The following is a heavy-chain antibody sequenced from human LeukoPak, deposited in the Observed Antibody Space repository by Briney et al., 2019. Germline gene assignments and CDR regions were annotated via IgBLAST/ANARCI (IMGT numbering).Heavy chain of an antibody. Sequence: KPGGSLRLSCAASGFTFRSYNMNWVRQAPGKGLEWVSSISSSGRYIYYADSVKGRFTISRDNAKNSLYLQMNSLRAEDTAVYYCARVIDDYVWGSSSLPFRYYGMDVWGQGTTVTVSS. CDR3: ARVIDDYVWGSSSLPFRYYGMDV. CDR1: GFTFRSYN. V-gene: IGHV3-21*01. CDR2: ISSSGRYI. D-gene: IGHD3-16*01. J-gene: IGHJ6*02.